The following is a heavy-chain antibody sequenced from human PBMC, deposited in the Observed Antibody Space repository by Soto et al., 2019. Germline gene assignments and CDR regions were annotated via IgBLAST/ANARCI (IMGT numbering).Heavy chain of an antibody. J-gene: IGHJ1*01. CDR2: IKSKTDGGTI. Sequence: EVQLEESGGDLVKPGGSLTLSCVASGFTFSDAWMSWVRQAPGKGLEWVGRIKSKTDGGTIDYAAPVKGRFTISRHDSRNRLYLEINSLKTEYTDVYYCAVHSTTWLRDYFQNWGQGTLVTVSS. CDR3: AVHSTTWLRDYFQN. D-gene: IGHD6-13*01. CDR1: GFTFSDAW. V-gene: IGHV3-15*01.